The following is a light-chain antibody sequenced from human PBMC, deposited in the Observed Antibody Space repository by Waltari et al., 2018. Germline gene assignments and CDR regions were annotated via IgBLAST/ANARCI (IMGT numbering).Light chain of an antibody. J-gene: IGLJ2*01. CDR3: HSRDSSGNVL. V-gene: IGLV3-19*01. CDR2: GKN. CDR1: SPRQYS. Sequence: SSELTQDPAVSVALGQTVRLPCQGASPRQYSISGFPQKPGQAPARVIYGKNNRPSWIPVRFSASCSGSTASLTIIGAQAEDEADYYCHSRDSSGNVLIGGGTKLTVV.